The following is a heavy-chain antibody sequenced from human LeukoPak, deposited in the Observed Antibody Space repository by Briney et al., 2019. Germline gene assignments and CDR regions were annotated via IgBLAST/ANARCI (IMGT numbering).Heavy chain of an antibody. D-gene: IGHD3-10*01. J-gene: IGHJ5*02. CDR1: GFTFSSYG. Sequence: GRSLRLSCAASGFTFSSYGMHWVRQAPGKGLEWVAVISYDGSNKYYADSVKGRFTISRDNSKNTLYLQMNSLRAEDTAVYYCARAPYYYGSGRSLGWFDPWGQGTLVTVSS. V-gene: IGHV3-30*03. CDR2: ISYDGSNK. CDR3: ARAPYYYGSGRSLGWFDP.